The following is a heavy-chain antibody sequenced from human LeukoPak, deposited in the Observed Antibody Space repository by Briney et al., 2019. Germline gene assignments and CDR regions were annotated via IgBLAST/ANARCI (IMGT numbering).Heavy chain of an antibody. CDR1: GGSISSYY. D-gene: IGHD4-17*01. V-gene: IGHV4-59*01. J-gene: IGHJ4*02. Sequence: SETLSLTCTVSGGSISSYYWSWIRQPPGKGLEWIGYIYYSGSTNYNPSLKSRVTISVDTSKSQFSLKLSSVTAADTAVYYCARRHYGGHFDYWGQGTLVTVSS. CDR2: IYYSGST. CDR3: ARRHYGGHFDY.